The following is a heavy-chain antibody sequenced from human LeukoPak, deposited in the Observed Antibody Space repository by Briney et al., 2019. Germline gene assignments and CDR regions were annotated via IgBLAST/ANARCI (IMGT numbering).Heavy chain of an antibody. Sequence: GASVKVSCKASGGTFSSYAISWVRQAPGQGLEWMGRIIPILGIANYAQKFQGRVTITADKSTSTAYMELSSLRSEDTAVYYCASIGDILTNWFDPWGQGTLVTVSS. CDR3: ASIGDILTNWFDP. J-gene: IGHJ5*02. CDR1: GGTFSSYA. D-gene: IGHD3-9*01. V-gene: IGHV1-69*04. CDR2: IIPILGIA.